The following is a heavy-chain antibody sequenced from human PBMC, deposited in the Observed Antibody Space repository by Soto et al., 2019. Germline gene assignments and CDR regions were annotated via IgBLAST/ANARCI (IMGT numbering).Heavy chain of an antibody. CDR1: GFTFSDYY. J-gene: IGHJ6*02. CDR3: ARGGQQLHGMDV. CDR2: ISSSTSYT. V-gene: IGHV3-11*03. D-gene: IGHD6-13*01. Sequence: GGSLRLSCAASGFTFSDYYMSWIRQAPGKGLEWISHISSSTSYTNYADSVQGRFTISRDNAKNSLYLQMNSLRAEDTAVYYCARGGQQLHGMDVWGQGTTVTVSS.